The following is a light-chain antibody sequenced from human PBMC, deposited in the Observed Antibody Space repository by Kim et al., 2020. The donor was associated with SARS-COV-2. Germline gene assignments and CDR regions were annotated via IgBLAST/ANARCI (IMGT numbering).Light chain of an antibody. CDR2: DAA. Sequence: PGQSDTLPCRASHNVAITLAWYPRTPGQPPRLPIYDAAIRAAGIPDRFSGSGSGADFTLTIGSLAPEDFAVYYCQQRGSWAPELTFGGGTKVDIK. CDR1: HNVAIT. V-gene: IGKV3-11*01. CDR3: QQRGSWAPELT. J-gene: IGKJ4*01.